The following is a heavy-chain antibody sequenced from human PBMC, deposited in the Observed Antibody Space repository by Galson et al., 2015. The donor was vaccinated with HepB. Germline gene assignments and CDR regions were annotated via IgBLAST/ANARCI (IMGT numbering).Heavy chain of an antibody. CDR3: ARGYFVAVVNVNLNSWFDP. CDR1: GFTFSNYT. CDR2: INPYDSST. Sequence: SVKVSCKASGFTFSNYTIAWVRQAPGQGLEWMGWINPYDSSTNYAQKFQGRVTMTTETTTTTAYLELSSLRSDDTAVYYCARGYFVAVVNVNLNSWFDPWGQGTLVTVSS. J-gene: IGHJ5*02. D-gene: IGHD2-15*01. V-gene: IGHV1-18*01.